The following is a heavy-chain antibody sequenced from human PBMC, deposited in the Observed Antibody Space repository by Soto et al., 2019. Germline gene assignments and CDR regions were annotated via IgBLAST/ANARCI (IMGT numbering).Heavy chain of an antibody. V-gene: IGHV5-51*01. CDR3: ARQRRGYSYGLVGGYYYGMDV. D-gene: IGHD5-18*01. CDR2: IYPGDSDT. CDR1: GYSFTSYW. Sequence: GESLKSSCKGSGYSFTSYWIGWVRQMPGKGLEWMGIIYPGDSDTRYSPSFQGQVTISADKSISTAYLQWSSLKASDTAMYYCARQRRGYSYGLVGGYYYGMDVWGQGTTVTVSS. J-gene: IGHJ6*02.